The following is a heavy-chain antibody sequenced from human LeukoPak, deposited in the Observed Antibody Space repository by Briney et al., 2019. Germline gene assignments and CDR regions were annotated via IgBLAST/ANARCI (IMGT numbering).Heavy chain of an antibody. CDR1: GFTYSGQA. V-gene: IGHV3-30-3*01. CDR3: ARDIYCSGSVGCIDY. J-gene: IGHJ4*02. Sequence: TGGSLRLSCAASGFTYSGQAMHWVRQAPGKGLEWVAVKSADGSRDFYANSVKGRFTISRDNSENTLSLQMNSLRVEDTAVYYCARDIYCSGSVGCIDYWGQGTRVTVSS. D-gene: IGHD6-19*01. CDR2: KSADGSRD.